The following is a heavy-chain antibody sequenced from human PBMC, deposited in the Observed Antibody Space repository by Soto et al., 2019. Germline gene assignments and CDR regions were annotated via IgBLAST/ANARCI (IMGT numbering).Heavy chain of an antibody. D-gene: IGHD6-19*01. CDR1: GGSFSGYY. CDR2: INHSGST. CDR3: ASLQWPVDY. V-gene: IGHV4-34*01. J-gene: IGHJ4*02. Sequence: QVQLQQWGAGLLKPSETLSLTCAVYGGSFSGYYWSWIRQPPGKGLEWIGEINHSGSTNYNPSLKSRVTISVDTSKHQFALKLSSVTAADTAVYYCASLQWPVDYWGQGTLVTVSS.